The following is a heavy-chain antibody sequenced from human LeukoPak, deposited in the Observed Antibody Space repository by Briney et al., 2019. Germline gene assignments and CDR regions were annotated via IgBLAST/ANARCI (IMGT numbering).Heavy chain of an antibody. Sequence: GGSLRLSCAASGFTFSSYGMHWVRQAPGKGLEWVAFIRYDGSNKYYADSVKGRFTISRDNSKNTLYLQMNSLRAEDTAVYYCAKDAGLHTPYYFDYWGQGTLVTGSS. CDR1: GFTFSSYG. CDR3: AKDAGLHTPYYFDY. V-gene: IGHV3-30*02. J-gene: IGHJ4*02. CDR2: IRYDGSNK. D-gene: IGHD5-24*01.